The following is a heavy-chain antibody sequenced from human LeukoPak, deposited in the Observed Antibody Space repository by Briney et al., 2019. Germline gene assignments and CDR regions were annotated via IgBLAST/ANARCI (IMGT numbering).Heavy chain of an antibody. V-gene: IGHV1-18*04. Sequence: GASVKVSCKASGYTFTGYYMHWVRQAPGQGLEWMGWISAYNGNTNYAQKLQGRVTMTTDTSTSTAYMELRSLRSDDTAVYYCARVLDEMVVVYDYWGQGTLVTVSS. D-gene: IGHD3-22*01. CDR2: ISAYNGNT. J-gene: IGHJ4*02. CDR1: GYTFTGYY. CDR3: ARVLDEMVVVYDY.